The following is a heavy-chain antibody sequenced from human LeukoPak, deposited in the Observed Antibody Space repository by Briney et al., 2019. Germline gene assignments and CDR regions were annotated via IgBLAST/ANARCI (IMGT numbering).Heavy chain of an antibody. CDR2: IYISGST. Sequence: PSETLSLTCTVSGGSISSASYYWSWIRQPAGKGLEWIGRIYISGSTNYNPSLKSRVTISVDTSKNQFSLKLSSVTAADTAVYYCAREREGPYGYLDYWGQGTLVTVSS. CDR1: GGSISSASYY. D-gene: IGHD4-17*01. V-gene: IGHV4-61*02. CDR3: AREREGPYGYLDY. J-gene: IGHJ4*02.